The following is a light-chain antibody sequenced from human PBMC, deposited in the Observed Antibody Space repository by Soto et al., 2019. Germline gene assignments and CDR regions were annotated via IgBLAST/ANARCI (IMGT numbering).Light chain of an antibody. J-gene: IGKJ3*01. CDR1: QSVNSY. CDR3: QQRNNWPLT. V-gene: IGKV3-11*01. Sequence: EIVLTQSPATLSLSPGERAALSCRASQSVNSYLAWYQQKPGQAPRLLIYDSSNRATGIPARFSGSGSGTDFTPTISSLEPEDSAVYYCQQRNNWPLTFGPGTKVDIK. CDR2: DSS.